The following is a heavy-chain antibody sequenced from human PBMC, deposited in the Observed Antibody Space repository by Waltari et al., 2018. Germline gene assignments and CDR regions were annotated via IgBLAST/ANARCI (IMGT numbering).Heavy chain of an antibody. CDR2: IYYSGST. CDR1: GGSISSHY. Sequence: QVQLQESGPGLVKPSETLSLTCTVSGGSISSHYWSWIRQPPGKGLEWIGYIYYSGSTNYNPSLKGRVTISVDTSKNQFSLKLSSVTAADTAVYYCARENIRLGAFDIWGQGTMVTVSS. CDR3: ARENIRLGAFDI. J-gene: IGHJ3*02. V-gene: IGHV4-59*11. D-gene: IGHD3-9*01.